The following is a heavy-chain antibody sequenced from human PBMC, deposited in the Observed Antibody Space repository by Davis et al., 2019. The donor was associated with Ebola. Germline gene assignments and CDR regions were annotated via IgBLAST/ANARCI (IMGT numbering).Heavy chain of an antibody. CDR1: GGTFSSYA. V-gene: IGHV1-46*01. Sequence: AASVKVSCKASGGTFSSYAISWVRQAPGQGLEWMGIINPSGGSTTYAQRFQGRVAVTRDTSTSTVYMELSSLRSEDTAVYYCARGPGSGYNSGWYVYWGQGTLVTVSP. D-gene: IGHD6-19*01. CDR3: ARGPGSGYNSGWYVY. J-gene: IGHJ4*02. CDR2: INPSGGST.